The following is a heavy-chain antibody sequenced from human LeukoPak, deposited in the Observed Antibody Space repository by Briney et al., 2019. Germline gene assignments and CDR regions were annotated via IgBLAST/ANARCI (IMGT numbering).Heavy chain of an antibody. D-gene: IGHD3-10*01. CDR2: ISSSSSYI. Sequence: GRSLRLSCAASGFTFSSYSMSWVRQAAGEGLEWVSSISSSSSYIYYADSVKGRLTISRDNAKNSLYLQINRLIAADTAVYYWEREPMVGLHHWGQGTPVTVSS. J-gene: IGHJ5*02. CDR3: EREPMVGLHH. CDR1: GFTFSSYS. V-gene: IGHV3-21*01.